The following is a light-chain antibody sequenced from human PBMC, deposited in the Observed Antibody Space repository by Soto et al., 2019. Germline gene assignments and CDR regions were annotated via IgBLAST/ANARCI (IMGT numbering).Light chain of an antibody. V-gene: IGKV3-20*01. J-gene: IGKJ1*01. CDR3: QQYGRSPPT. CDR1: QSVSSNY. Sequence: EIVLTQSPGTLSLSPGERATLSCRASQSVSSNYLAWYRRKPGQAPRLLIYGASSRATGIPDRFSGSGSGTDFTLTITRLEPEDFAVNYCQQYGRSPPTFGPGTRVEIK. CDR2: GAS.